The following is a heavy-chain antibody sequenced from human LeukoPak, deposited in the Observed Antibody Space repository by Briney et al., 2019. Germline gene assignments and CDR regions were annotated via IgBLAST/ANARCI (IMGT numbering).Heavy chain of an antibody. D-gene: IGHD5-24*01. Sequence: GSLRLSCAASGFTVSSNYMSWIRQPPGKGLEWIGEINHSGSTNYNPSLKSRVTISVDTSKNQFSLKLSSVTAADTAVYYCARSLEDAFDIWGQGTMVTVSS. V-gene: IGHV4-34*01. J-gene: IGHJ3*02. CDR3: ARSLEDAFDI. CDR2: INHSGST. CDR1: GFTVSSNY.